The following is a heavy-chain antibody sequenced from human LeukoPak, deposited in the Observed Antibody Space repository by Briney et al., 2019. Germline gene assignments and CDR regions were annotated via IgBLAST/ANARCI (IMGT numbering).Heavy chain of an antibody. V-gene: IGHV4-34*01. J-gene: IGHJ5*02. CDR3: AREGLGSGSYSWFDP. CDR1: GGSLSGYY. Sequence: SETLSLTCAVYGGSLSGYYWSWIRQPPGKGLECIGEINHSGSTNYNPSLKSRVTISVDTSKNQFSLKLSSVTAADTAVYYCAREGLGSGSYSWFDPWGQGTLVTVSS. CDR2: INHSGST. D-gene: IGHD3-10*01.